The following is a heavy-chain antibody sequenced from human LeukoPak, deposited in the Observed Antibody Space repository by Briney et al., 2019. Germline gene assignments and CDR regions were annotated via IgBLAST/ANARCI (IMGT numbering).Heavy chain of an antibody. CDR3: ARQGYCSSTNCYRWFDP. Sequence: SETLSLTCTVSGASISSSSYYWVWIRQPPGKGLERIGSVYYTGSTSYAPSLKSRVTISVDTSRNQFSLRLSSVTAADTAVYYCARQGYCSSTNCYRWFDPWGQGTLVTVPS. D-gene: IGHD2-2*01. J-gene: IGHJ5*02. V-gene: IGHV4-39*01. CDR1: GASISSSSYY. CDR2: VYYTGST.